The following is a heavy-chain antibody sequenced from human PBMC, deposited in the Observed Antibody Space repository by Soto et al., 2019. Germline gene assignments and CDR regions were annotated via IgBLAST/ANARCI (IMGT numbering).Heavy chain of an antibody. V-gene: IGHV3-30-3*01. J-gene: IGHJ3*02. D-gene: IGHD3-10*01. Sequence: GGSLRLSCAASGFTFSSYAMHWVRQAPGKGLEWVAVISYDGSNKYYADSVKGRFNISRDNSKNTLYLQMNSLRAEDTAVYYCASPIRGVMSDAFDIWGQGTMVTVSS. CDR2: ISYDGSNK. CDR3: ASPIRGVMSDAFDI. CDR1: GFTFSSYA.